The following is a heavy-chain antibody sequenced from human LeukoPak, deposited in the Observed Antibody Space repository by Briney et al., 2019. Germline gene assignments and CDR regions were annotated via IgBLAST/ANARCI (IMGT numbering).Heavy chain of an antibody. V-gene: IGHV3-30*01. CDR3: AIMHGYYDGSGFWVQ. CDR1: GFILNSYA. J-gene: IGHJ4*02. CDR2: ISYDGSYK. D-gene: IGHD3-22*01. Sequence: GRSLRLSCAASGFILNSYAMHWVRQAPGKGLEWVAVISYDGSYKYYADSVKGRFTISRDNSKNTLYLQMNSLRGEDTGVYYCAIMHGYYDGSGFWVQWGQGTLVTVSS.